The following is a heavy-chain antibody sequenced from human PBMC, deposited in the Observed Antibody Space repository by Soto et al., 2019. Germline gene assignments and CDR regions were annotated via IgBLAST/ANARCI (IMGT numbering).Heavy chain of an antibody. J-gene: IGHJ6*02. V-gene: IGHV3-23*01. CDR3: APMGV. CDR2: ISGSDNTT. CDR1: GFTFSSYA. Sequence: GGSLRLSCAAPGFTFSSYAMSWVRQTPGKGLEWVSAISGSDNTTYYADSVKGRFTISRDNSKNTLYLQMSSLRADDTAVYYCAPMGVWGQGTTVTVSS.